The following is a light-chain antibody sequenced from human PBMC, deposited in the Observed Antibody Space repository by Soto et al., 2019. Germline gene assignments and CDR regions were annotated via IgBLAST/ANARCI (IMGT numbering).Light chain of an antibody. CDR3: ISYTTSRTLYV. J-gene: IGLJ1*01. Sequence: QSALTQPASVSGSPGQSITISCTGTSSDVGGYKFVSWYQQHSGKAPKLIIYEVSNRPSGVSNRFSGSKSGNTASLTISGLQPEDEADYYCISYTTSRTLYVFGTGTKVTVL. CDR1: SSDVGGYKF. CDR2: EVS. V-gene: IGLV2-14*01.